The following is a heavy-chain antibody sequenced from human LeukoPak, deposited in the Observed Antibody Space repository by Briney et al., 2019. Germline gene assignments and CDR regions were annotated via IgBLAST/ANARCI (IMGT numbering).Heavy chain of an antibody. Sequence: ASVKVSCKASGGTFSSYAISWVRQAPGQGLEWMGGIIPIFGTANYAQKFRGRVTITADKSTSTAYMELSSLRSEDTAVYYCEARDTDWFDPWGQGTLVTVSS. J-gene: IGHJ5*02. CDR3: EARDTDWFDP. CDR2: IIPIFGTA. CDR1: GGTFSSYA. V-gene: IGHV1-69*06.